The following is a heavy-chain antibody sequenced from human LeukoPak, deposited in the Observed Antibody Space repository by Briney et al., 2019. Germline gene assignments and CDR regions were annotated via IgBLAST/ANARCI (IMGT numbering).Heavy chain of an antibody. V-gene: IGHV4-59*01. CDR3: ARVESKGGMDV. J-gene: IGHJ6*02. Sequence: SETLSLTCSVSGGSIGSYHWSWIRQPPGKGLEWIGHVHYTWNTKYNPSLTGRVSISLDRSKNQFSLSLSSLTAADTAVYYCARVESKGGMDVWGQGTTVIVSS. CDR1: GGSIGSYH. CDR2: VHYTWNT. D-gene: IGHD3-3*01.